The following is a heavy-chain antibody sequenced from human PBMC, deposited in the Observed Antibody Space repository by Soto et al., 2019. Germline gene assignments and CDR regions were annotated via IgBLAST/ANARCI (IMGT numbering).Heavy chain of an antibody. CDR3: ARGRGNGLPGAFDV. D-gene: IGHD2-15*01. CDR1: GVSISGYY. V-gene: IGHV4-59*01. J-gene: IGHJ3*01. CDR2: ISFSGNT. Sequence: QVQLQESGPGLVKPSETLSLTCTVSGVSISGYYWSWIRQSPGRGLEWIGYISFSGNTNYNPSLKGRVTISLDTSKNQFPLKLSSVTAADTAMYYCARGRGNGLPGAFDVWGPGATVTVSS.